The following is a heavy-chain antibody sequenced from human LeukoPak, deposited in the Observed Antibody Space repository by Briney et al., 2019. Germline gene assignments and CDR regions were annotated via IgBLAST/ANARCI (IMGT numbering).Heavy chain of an antibody. J-gene: IGHJ5*02. V-gene: IGHV4-59*01. CDR1: GGSISSYY. D-gene: IGHD3-10*01. CDR2: IHYTGST. Sequence: SETLSLTCTVSGGSISSYYWSWIRQSPGKGLECIGYIHYTGSTNYNPSLTSRVTISVETSKNQFSLKLKSVTAADTAVYYCARGGYYGSGNDFRFDPWGQGTLVTVSS. CDR3: ARGGYYGSGNDFRFDP.